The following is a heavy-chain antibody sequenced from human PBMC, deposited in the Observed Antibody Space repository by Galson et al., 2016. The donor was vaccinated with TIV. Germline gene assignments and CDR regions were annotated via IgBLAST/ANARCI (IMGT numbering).Heavy chain of an antibody. J-gene: IGHJ5*02. CDR2: ITSPSGTI. D-gene: IGHD2-8*02. V-gene: IGHV3-48*02. CDR3: ARGRYCTATVCFRDWFDP. CDR1: GFTFGSYS. Sequence: SLRLSCAAPGFTSGFTFGSYSMNWVRQAPGKGLEWISYITSPSGTIKYADSVKGRFTISRDNARNSLFLHMNSLRDDDTAMSFCARGRYCTATVCFRDWFDPWGQGTLVTGSS.